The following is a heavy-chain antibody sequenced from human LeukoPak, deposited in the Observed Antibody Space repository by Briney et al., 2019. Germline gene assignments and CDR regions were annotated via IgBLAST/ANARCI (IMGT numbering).Heavy chain of an antibody. V-gene: IGHV3-15*01. CDR2: IKSKTDGGTT. D-gene: IGHD3-16*02. Sequence: GGSLRLSCAASGFTFSNAWMSWLRQAPGNGLEWVGRIKSKTDGGTTDYAAPVKGRFTISRDDSKNTLYLQMNSLKTEDTAVYYCTTGDDYIWGSYPDYWGQGTLVTVSS. CDR3: TTGDDYIWGSYPDY. J-gene: IGHJ4*02. CDR1: GFTFSNAW.